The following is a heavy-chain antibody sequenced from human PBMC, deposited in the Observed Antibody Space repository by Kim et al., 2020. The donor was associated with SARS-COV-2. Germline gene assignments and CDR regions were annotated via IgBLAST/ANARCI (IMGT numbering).Heavy chain of an antibody. CDR3: ARSKFNFYDSTGYQT. Sequence: PSPIGRVIISIDTSKNQFSLKLTSVTAADTAVYYCARSKFNFYDSTGYQTWGQGTLVTVSS. V-gene: IGHV4-30-2*05. J-gene: IGHJ5*02. D-gene: IGHD3-22*01.